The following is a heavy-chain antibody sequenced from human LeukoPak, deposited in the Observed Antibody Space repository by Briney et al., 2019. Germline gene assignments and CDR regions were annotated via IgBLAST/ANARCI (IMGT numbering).Heavy chain of an antibody. V-gene: IGHV3-74*01. CDR1: GLSISDYW. J-gene: IGHJ4*02. D-gene: IGHD6-13*01. CDR3: AREYSSNRYFDY. Sequence: PGRSLRLSCVVSGLSISDYWMHWVRQAPGKGLVWVSRINSDGSSTTYADSVKGRFTVSRDNAKNTLYLQMNSLRADDTAVYYCAREYSSNRYFDYWGQGTLVTVSS. CDR2: INSDGSST.